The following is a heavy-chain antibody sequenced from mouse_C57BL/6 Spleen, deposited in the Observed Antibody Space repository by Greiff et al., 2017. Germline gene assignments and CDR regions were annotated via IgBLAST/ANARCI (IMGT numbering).Heavy chain of an antibody. Sequence: EVQLVESGGGLAQPGESLKLSCESNEYDFPSHDMSWVRKTPGKKLALVAAMNGDGGSTYYPDTMERRVIISRDETKKTLYLQMSSLWSEDTALYYCARHALLLGGCAYWGQGTLVTVSA. CDR3: ARHALLLGGCAY. CDR1: EYDFPSHD. J-gene: IGHJ3*01. CDR2: MNGDGGST. V-gene: IGHV5-2*01. D-gene: IGHD1-1*01.